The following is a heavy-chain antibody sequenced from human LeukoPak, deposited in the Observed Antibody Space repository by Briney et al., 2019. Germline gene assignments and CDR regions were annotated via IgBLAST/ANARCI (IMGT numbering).Heavy chain of an antibody. D-gene: IGHD1-26*01. CDR3: ARDPVGGSTIFDS. V-gene: IGHV6-1*01. CDR2: TYFRSKWYY. Sequence: LQTLSLTCAISGDSVSSDSAAWNWIRQPPSRGLEWLARTYFRSKWYYDYALAVEGRITINPDTSKNQFSLQLNFVTPEDTAVYFCARDPVGGSTIFDSWGQGTLVTVSS. CDR1: GDSVSSDSAA. J-gene: IGHJ4*02.